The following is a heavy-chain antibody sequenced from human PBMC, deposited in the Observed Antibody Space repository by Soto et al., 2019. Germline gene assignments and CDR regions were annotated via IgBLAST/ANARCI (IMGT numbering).Heavy chain of an antibody. D-gene: IGHD3-10*01. V-gene: IGHV4-34*01. J-gene: IGHJ6*03. CDR3: ARGLILWYWELSRLGDHYYYMDV. Sequence: QVQLQQWGAGLLKPSETLSLTCAVYGGSFSGYYWSWIRQPPGKGLEWIGEINDSGSTNYNPSLKSRVTISVDTSKNQFSLKLSSVTAADKAVYYCARGLILWYWELSRLGDHYYYMDVWGKGTTVTVSS. CDR1: GGSFSGYY. CDR2: INDSGST.